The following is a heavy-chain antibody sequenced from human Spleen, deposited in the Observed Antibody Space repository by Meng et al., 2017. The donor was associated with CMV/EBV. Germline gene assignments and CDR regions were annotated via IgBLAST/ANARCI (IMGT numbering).Heavy chain of an antibody. CDR3: TRDRRGEWLLTLSVS. V-gene: IGHV3-15*01. J-gene: IGHJ5*02. CDR2: IKRKTDGGTS. CDR1: FSFSDAW. Sequence: FSFSDAWMSWVRQVPGRGLEWVGRIKRKTDGGTSDYAASVKGRFIISRDESKDTLYLQMDSLKIEDTAVYFCTRDRRGEWLLTLSVSWGQGTLVTVSS. D-gene: IGHD3-3*01.